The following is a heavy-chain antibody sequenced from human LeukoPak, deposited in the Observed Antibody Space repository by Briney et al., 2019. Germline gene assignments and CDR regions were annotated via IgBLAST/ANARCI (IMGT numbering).Heavy chain of an antibody. CDR2: INHSGST. Sequence: GSLRLSCAASGFTFSSYSMNWVRQAPGKGLEWIGEINHSGSTNYNPSLKSRVTISVDTSKNQFSLKLSSVTAADTAVYYCARNMIVVVSDAFDIWGQGTMVTVSS. CDR1: GFTFSSYS. D-gene: IGHD3-22*01. V-gene: IGHV4-34*01. CDR3: ARNMIVVVSDAFDI. J-gene: IGHJ3*02.